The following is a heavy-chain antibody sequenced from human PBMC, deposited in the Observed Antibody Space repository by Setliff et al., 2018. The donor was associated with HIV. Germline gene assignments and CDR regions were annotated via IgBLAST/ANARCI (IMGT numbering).Heavy chain of an antibody. CDR1: GFTFTNYA. J-gene: IGHJ6*03. CDR2: INVDSGNT. D-gene: IGHD2-8*01. Sequence: VASVKVSCKASGFTFTNYAIHWVRQAPGQRLEWMGWINVDSGNTKYLQDLQGRVTITKDRSASTAYMEVSNLRSEDMAVYYCVRLTADRTNYYYYMDVWGKGTTVTVSS. V-gene: IGHV1-3*03. CDR3: VRLTADRTNYYYYMDV.